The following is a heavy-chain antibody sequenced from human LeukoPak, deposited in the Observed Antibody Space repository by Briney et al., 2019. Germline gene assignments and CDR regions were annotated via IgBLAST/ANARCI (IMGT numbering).Heavy chain of an antibody. D-gene: IGHD2-21*02. CDR1: GDSLNTYY. Sequence: PETLSLTCTVSGDSLNTYYWTWIRQTPGKELEWIGFVAYSGTSKYNPSLKSRVSISLDTSKNQFSLALTSVTPADTAVYYCARVVRGVVTSNWFDPWGQGTLVSVSS. CDR3: ARVVRGVVTSNWFDP. CDR2: VAYSGTS. J-gene: IGHJ5*02. V-gene: IGHV4-59*01.